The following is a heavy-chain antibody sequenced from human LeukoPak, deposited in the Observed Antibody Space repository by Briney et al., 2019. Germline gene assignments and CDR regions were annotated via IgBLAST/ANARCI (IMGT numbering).Heavy chain of an antibody. J-gene: IGHJ4*02. CDR3: ARESTHYYDSSGYSRGLGY. CDR2: TYYRSKWYN. V-gene: IGHV6-1*01. CDR1: GDSVSSSSAA. D-gene: IGHD3-22*01. Sequence: SQTLSLTCAISGDSVSSSSAAWNWIRQSPSRGLEWLGRTYYRSKWYNDYAVSVKSRITINPDTSKNQFSLQLNSVTPEDTAVYYCARESTHYYDSSGYSRGLGYWGQGTLVTVSS.